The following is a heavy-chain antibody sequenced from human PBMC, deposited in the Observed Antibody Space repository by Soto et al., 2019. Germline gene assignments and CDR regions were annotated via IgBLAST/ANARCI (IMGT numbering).Heavy chain of an antibody. Sequence: QVQLVQSGAEVKKPGASVKVSCKASGYTFTSYDINWVRQATGQGLEWMGWMNPNSGNTGYAQKFQGRVTMTRNTSIRTAYMELSSLRSEDTDVYYCARGGRLAAAVDYYDSSGYLGYWGQGTLVTVSS. D-gene: IGHD3-22*01. V-gene: IGHV1-8*01. J-gene: IGHJ4*02. CDR1: GYTFTSYD. CDR3: ARGGRLAAAVDYYDSSGYLGY. CDR2: MNPNSGNT.